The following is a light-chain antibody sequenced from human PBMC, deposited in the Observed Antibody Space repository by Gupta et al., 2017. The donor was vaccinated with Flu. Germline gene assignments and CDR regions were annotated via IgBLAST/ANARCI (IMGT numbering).Light chain of an antibody. J-gene: IGLJ3*02. CDR1: SSNIGNNA. Sequence: QSVLTQPPSVSEAPRQRVTISCSGSSSNIGNNAVNWYQQPPGKAPKLLIYYDDLLPSGVSDRFSGSKAGTSASLAISGLQSEDEADYYGAAWDDSLNGPVFGGGTKLTVL. CDR3: AAWDDSLNGPV. V-gene: IGLV1-36*01. CDR2: YDD.